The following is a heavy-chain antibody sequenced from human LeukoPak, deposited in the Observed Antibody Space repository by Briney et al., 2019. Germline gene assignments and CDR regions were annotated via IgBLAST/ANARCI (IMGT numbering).Heavy chain of an antibody. V-gene: IGHV3-33*08. J-gene: IGHJ4*02. CDR2: IWYDGSNK. CDR3: ARDSLGYCSSTSCFPFDY. CDR1: GFTFSSYG. Sequence: GGSLRLSCEASGFTFSSYGMHWVRQAPGKGLEWVAVIWYDGSNKYYADSVKGRFTISRDNSKNTLYLQMNSLRAEDTAVYYCARDSLGYCSSTSCFPFDYWGQGTLVTVSS. D-gene: IGHD2-2*01.